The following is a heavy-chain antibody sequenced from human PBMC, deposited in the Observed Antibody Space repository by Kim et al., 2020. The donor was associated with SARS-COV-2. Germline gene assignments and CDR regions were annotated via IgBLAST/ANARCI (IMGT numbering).Heavy chain of an antibody. Sequence: YYADSVKGRFIISRDNSKNTLYLQLNSLRAEDTAVYYCARDGDITAPFQYCGQGTLVAVSS. D-gene: IGHD2-21*01. V-gene: IGHV3-66*01. CDR3: ARDGDITAPFQY. J-gene: IGHJ4*02.